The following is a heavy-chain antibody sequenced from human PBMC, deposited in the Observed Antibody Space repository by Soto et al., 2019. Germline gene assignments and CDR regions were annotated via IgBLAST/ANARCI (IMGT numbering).Heavy chain of an antibody. J-gene: IGHJ4*02. CDR3: ARNPYYYDSSGYLNYFDY. CDR1: GGSVSSGSYY. D-gene: IGHD3-22*01. V-gene: IGHV4-61*01. Sequence: SETLSLTCTVSGGSVSSGSYYWSWIRQPPGKGLEWIGYIYYSGSTNYNPSLKSRVTISVDTSKNQFSLKLSSVTAADTAVYYCARNPYYYDSSGYLNYFDYWGQGTLVTVSS. CDR2: IYYSGST.